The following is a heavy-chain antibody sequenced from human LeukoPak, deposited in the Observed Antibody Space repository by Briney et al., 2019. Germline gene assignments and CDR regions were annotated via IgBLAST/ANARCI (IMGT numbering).Heavy chain of an antibody. J-gene: IGHJ4*02. CDR2: IYHSGNT. Sequence: SETLSLTCTVSGGTISSYYWSWIRQPPGKGPEWIGYIYHSGNTNYNPSLKSRVTIAVDTSKNQFSLRLSSVTAADTAMYYCARETPESLFDYWGQGIQVTVSS. V-gene: IGHV4-59*01. D-gene: IGHD1-14*01. CDR3: ARETPESLFDY. CDR1: GGTISSYY.